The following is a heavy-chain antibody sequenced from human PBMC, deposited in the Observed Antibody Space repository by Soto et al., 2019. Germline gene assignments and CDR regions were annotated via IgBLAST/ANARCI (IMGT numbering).Heavy chain of an antibody. J-gene: IGHJ6*02. V-gene: IGHV4-31*03. CDR3: AREGAAPYYYYGMDV. CDR1: GGSISSGGYF. Sequence: VQLQESGPGLVKPSQTLSLTCTVSGGSISSGGYFWSWIRQHPGKGREWIGFIYYSGSTYYNPSLKSRVTISVDTSKNQFSLKLSSVTAADTAVYYCAREGAAPYYYYGMDVWGQGTTVTVSS. D-gene: IGHD6-6*01. CDR2: IYYSGST.